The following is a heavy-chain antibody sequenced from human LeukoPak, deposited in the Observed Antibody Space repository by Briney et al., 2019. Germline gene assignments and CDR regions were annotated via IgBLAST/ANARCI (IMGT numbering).Heavy chain of an antibody. CDR2: ISYDGSNK. J-gene: IGHJ5*02. V-gene: IGHV3-30-3*01. Sequence: GRSLTLSCAASGFTFSSYAMHWVRQAPGKGLEWVAVISYDGSNKYYADSVKGRFTISRDNSKNTLYLQMNSLRAEDTAVYYCEGYCSSTSCYSSSYNWFDPWGQGTLVTVSS. D-gene: IGHD2-2*01. CDR3: EGYCSSTSCYSSSYNWFDP. CDR1: GFTFSSYA.